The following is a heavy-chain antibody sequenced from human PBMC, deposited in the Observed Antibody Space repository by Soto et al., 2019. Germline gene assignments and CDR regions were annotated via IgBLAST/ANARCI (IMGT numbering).Heavy chain of an antibody. CDR1: GCSFTSYW. J-gene: IGHJ4*02. Sequence: ESLKISGKGSGCSFTSYWIGWVRQMTGKGLEWMGIIYPGDSDTRYSPSFQGQVTISADKSISTAYLQWSSLKASDTAMYYCARHPAGIAVAGYYFDYWGQGTLVTVSS. V-gene: IGHV5-51*01. CDR2: IYPGDSDT. D-gene: IGHD6-19*01. CDR3: ARHPAGIAVAGYYFDY.